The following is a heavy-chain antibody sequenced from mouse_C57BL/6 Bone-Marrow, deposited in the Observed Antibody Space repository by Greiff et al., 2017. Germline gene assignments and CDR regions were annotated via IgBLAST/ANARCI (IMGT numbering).Heavy chain of an antibody. J-gene: IGHJ1*03. D-gene: IGHD1-1*01. V-gene: IGHV1-61*01. CDR2: IYPSDSET. CDR3: ARRGGSSFYWYFDV. CDR1: GYTFTSYW. Sequence: QVQLQQSGAELVRPGSSVKLSCKASGYTFTSYWMDWVKQRPGQGLEWIGNIYPSDSETHYNQKFKDKATLTVDKSSSTAYMQLSSLTSEDSAVYYCARRGGSSFYWYFDVWGTGTTVTVSS.